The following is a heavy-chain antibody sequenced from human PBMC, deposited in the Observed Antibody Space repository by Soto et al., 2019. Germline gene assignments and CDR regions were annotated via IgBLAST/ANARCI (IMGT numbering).Heavy chain of an antibody. CDR3: ARTRRDSSGYYSTYSYYYGMDV. Sequence: GESLKISCKGSGYSFTSYWIGWVRQMPGKGLEWMGFIYPGDSDTRYSPSFQGQVTISADKSISTAYLQWSSLKASDTAIYYCARTRRDSSGYYSTYSYYYGMDVWGQGTTVTVSS. J-gene: IGHJ6*01. CDR2: IYPGDSDT. V-gene: IGHV5-51*01. D-gene: IGHD3-22*01. CDR1: GYSFTSYW.